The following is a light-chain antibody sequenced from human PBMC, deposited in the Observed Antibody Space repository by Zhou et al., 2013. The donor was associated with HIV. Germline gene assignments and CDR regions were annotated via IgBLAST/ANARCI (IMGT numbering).Light chain of an antibody. CDR3: QQHGDSPLYT. CDR2: GVS. Sequence: EIVLTQSPATLSLSPGERATISCRASRSVNTYLAWYQHKPGQAPRLLIYGVSSRATGIPDRFSASGSGTDFTLTISRLEPEDFAVYYCQQHGDSPLYTFGQGTKVEIK. J-gene: IGKJ2*01. CDR1: RSVNTY. V-gene: IGKV3-20*01.